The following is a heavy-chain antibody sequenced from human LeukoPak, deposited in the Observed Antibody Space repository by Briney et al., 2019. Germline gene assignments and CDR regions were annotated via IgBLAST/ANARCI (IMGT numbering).Heavy chain of an antibody. CDR3: AGHHPRNTVDF. J-gene: IGHJ4*02. Sequence: SQTLSLTCTVSGGSISSYFWSWIRQPPGKGLEWIAYISDIGSINYNPSLKSRVTISLDTSKNQFSLKLSSVTAADTAVYYCAGHHPRNTVDFWGQGTLVTVSS. D-gene: IGHD2/OR15-2a*01. CDR1: GGSISSYF. V-gene: IGHV4-59*08. CDR2: ISDIGSI.